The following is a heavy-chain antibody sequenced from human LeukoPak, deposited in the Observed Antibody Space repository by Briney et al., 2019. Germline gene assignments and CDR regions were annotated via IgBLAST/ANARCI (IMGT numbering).Heavy chain of an antibody. V-gene: IGHV1-2*02. Sequence: ASVKVSCKASGYTFTGYYLHWVRQAPGQGLEWMGWINPNSGDTSYAQKFQGRVTITRDTSITTTYMELTSLTYDDTAVYYCAKVTLRSLWSWDLWGRGTLVTVSS. D-gene: IGHD1-26*01. CDR2: INPNSGDT. CDR1: GYTFTGYY. CDR3: AKVTLRSLWSWDL. J-gene: IGHJ2*01.